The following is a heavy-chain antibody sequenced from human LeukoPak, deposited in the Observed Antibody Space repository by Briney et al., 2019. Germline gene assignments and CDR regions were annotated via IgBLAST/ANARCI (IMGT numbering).Heavy chain of an antibody. D-gene: IGHD1-1*01. J-gene: IGHJ4*02. Sequence: GESLKISCKGSGYSFTSYWITWVRQMPGKGLEWMGRIDPSDSYTNYSPSFQGHVTISADKSISTAYLQWSSLKAPDTAMYYCARYTTGAFDYWGQGTLVTVSS. CDR1: GYSFTSYW. CDR2: IDPSDSYT. V-gene: IGHV5-10-1*01. CDR3: ARYTTGAFDY.